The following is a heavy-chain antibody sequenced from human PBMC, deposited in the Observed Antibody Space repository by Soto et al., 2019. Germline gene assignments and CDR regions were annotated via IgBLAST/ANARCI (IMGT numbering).Heavy chain of an antibody. CDR3: VKPPVITASYYYDMDV. D-gene: IGHD4-4*01. Sequence: GGSLRLSCAASGFTFSTYPMSWVRQAPGKGLEWVSGISGSRISTYYTDPVKGRFTISRDNSKNTVFLQMNSLRDEDTAVYYCVKPPVITASYYYDMDVWGQGTTVTVSS. CDR2: ISGSRIST. J-gene: IGHJ6*02. V-gene: IGHV3-23*01. CDR1: GFTFSTYP.